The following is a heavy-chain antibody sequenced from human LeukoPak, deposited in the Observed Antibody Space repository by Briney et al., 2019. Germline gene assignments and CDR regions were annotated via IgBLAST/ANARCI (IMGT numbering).Heavy chain of an antibody. CDR1: GGSISSSVYY. Sequence: SETLSLTCTVSGGSISSSVYYWGWLRQPPGKGLEWIGSILYNGGTFYNPSLKSRVTISVDTSKNQFSLMVKSVTAADTAVYYCARRGGYGSGSYTDYGGQGTLVTVS. D-gene: IGHD3-10*01. CDR3: ARRGGYGSGSYTDY. V-gene: IGHV4-39*01. J-gene: IGHJ4*02. CDR2: ILYNGGT.